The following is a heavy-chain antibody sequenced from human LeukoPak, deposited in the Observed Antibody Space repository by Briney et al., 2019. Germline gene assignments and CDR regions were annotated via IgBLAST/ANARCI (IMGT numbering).Heavy chain of an antibody. D-gene: IGHD6-19*01. CDR3: ARDLFLAVAGFDY. J-gene: IGHJ4*02. V-gene: IGHV6-1*01. CDR2: YYRSKWYN. Sequence: YYRSKWYNDYAVSVKSRITINPDTSKNQFSLQLNSVTPEDTAVYYCARDLFLAVAGFDYWGQGTLVTVSS.